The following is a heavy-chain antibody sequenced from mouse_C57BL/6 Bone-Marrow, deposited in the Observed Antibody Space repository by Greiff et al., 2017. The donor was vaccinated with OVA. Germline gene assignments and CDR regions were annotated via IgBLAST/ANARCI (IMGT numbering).Heavy chain of an antibody. Sequence: EVKLEESGEGLVKPGGSLKLSCAASGFTFSSYAMSWVRQTPEKRLEWVAYISSGGDYIYYADTVKGRFTISRDNARNTLYLQMSSLKSEDTAMYYCTRIGDDYDAMDYWGQGTSVTVSS. D-gene: IGHD2-14*01. CDR2: ISSGGDYI. CDR3: TRIGDDYDAMDY. J-gene: IGHJ4*01. V-gene: IGHV5-9-1*02. CDR1: GFTFSSYA.